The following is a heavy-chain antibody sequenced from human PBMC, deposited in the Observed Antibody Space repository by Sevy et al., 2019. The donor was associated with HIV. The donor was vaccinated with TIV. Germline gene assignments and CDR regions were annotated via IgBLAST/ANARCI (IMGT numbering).Heavy chain of an antibody. D-gene: IGHD6-19*01. CDR2: ISGSGGST. J-gene: IGHJ4*02. CDR3: AKDIDSSGYYYFDY. Sequence: GALRLSCAASGFSFSSYAMSWVRQAPGKGLEWVSGISGSGGSTYYADSVKGRFTISRDNLKNTLYLQMNSLRAEDTALYYCAKDIDSSGYYYFDYWGQGTLVTVSS. V-gene: IGHV3-23*01. CDR1: GFSFSSYA.